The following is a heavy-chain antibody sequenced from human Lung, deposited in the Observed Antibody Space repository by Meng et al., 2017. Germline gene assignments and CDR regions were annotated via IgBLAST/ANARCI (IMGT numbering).Heavy chain of an antibody. Sequence: EWHRGASGGDLVKPGVSLRLSCAASVFYFSNAWMSWVRQAPGKGLEWVGRIKSNTDGGTAEYAAPVTGRFTISRDDSKSTLYLQLSGLTTDDTGVYYCSWDDRAVSDYWGQGTLVTVSS. CDR3: SWDDRAVSDY. CDR1: VFYFSNAW. J-gene: IGHJ4*02. D-gene: IGHD3-9*01. CDR2: IKSNTDGGTA. V-gene: IGHV3-15*01.